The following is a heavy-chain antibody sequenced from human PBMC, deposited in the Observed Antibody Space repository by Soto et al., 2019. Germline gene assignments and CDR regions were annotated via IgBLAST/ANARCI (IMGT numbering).Heavy chain of an antibody. Sequence: QLLESGGDLIQPGGSLRLSCAASGFIFSNFAMYWVRQAPGKGLEWVSSIRQSGDRASYADSVRGRFTISRDNSKNALYLQMKSLRLDDTAVYYCVTAVRARREYWGQGALVTVSS. D-gene: IGHD3-10*01. CDR1: GFIFSNFA. V-gene: IGHV3-23*01. CDR2: IRQSGDRA. J-gene: IGHJ4*02. CDR3: VTAVRARREY.